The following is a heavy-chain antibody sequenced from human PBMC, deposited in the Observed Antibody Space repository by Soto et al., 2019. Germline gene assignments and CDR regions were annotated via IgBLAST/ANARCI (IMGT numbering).Heavy chain of an antibody. J-gene: IGHJ4*02. V-gene: IGHV1-24*01. CDR2: FDPEDGET. D-gene: IGHD4-17*01. Sequence: ASVKVSCKVSGYTLTELSMHWVRQAPGKGLEWMGGFDPEDGETIYAQKFQGRVTITRDTSAGTAYMELSSLRSEDTAVYYCARGRTTVTTTPFFVYWGQGTLVTVSS. CDR3: ARGRTTVTTTPFFVY. CDR1: GYTLTELS.